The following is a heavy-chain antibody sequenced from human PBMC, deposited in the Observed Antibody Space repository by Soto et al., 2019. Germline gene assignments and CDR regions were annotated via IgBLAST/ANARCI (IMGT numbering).Heavy chain of an antibody. Sequence: SVKVSCKASGYTFTAYYIHWVRQAPGQGLEWMGGIIPIFGTANYAQKFQGRVTITADKSTSTAYMELSSLRSEDTAMYYCALPARGVKTGMDVWGQGTTVTVSS. J-gene: IGHJ6*02. D-gene: IGHD3-10*01. CDR2: IIPIFGTA. CDR3: ALPARGVKTGMDV. CDR1: GYTFTAYY. V-gene: IGHV1-69*06.